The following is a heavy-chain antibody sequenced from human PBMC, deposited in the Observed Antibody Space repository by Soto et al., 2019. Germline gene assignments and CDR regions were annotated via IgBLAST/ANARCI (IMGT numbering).Heavy chain of an antibody. CDR3: AHRPYKQSSSWDYNWFDP. CDR2: IYWDDDK. J-gene: IGHJ5*02. CDR1: GFSLSTSGVG. Sequence: ITLKESGPTLVKPTQTLTLTCTFSGFSLSTSGVGVGWIRQPPGKALEWLALIYWDDDKRYSPSLKSRLTITKDTSKNQVVLTMTNMDPVDTATYYCAHRPYKQSSSWDYNWFDPWGQGTLVTVSS. V-gene: IGHV2-5*02. D-gene: IGHD6-13*01.